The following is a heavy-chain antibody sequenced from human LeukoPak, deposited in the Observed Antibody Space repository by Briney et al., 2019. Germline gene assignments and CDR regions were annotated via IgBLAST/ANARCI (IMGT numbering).Heavy chain of an antibody. V-gene: IGHV4-39*07. CDR3: ARAGFKGDWFDP. D-gene: IGHD3-10*01. Sequence: SETLSLTCAVSGGSISSTSHYWGWIRQPPGKGLEWIGSIYYRGNTYYNPSLKSRVTIPVDTSKNQFSLKLSSVTAADTAVFYCARAGFKGDWFDPWGQGTLVTVPS. CDR1: GGSISSTSHY. J-gene: IGHJ5*02. CDR2: IYYRGNT.